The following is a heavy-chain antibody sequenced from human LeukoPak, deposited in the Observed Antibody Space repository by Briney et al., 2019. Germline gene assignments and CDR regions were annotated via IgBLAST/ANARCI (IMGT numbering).Heavy chain of an antibody. CDR2: IKSKTDGGTT. CDR3: TTGNWGSFSY. V-gene: IGHV3-15*01. J-gene: IGHJ4*02. CDR1: GFTFSNAW. D-gene: IGHD7-27*01. Sequence: GGSLRLFCAASGFTFSNAWMSWVRQAPGKGLEWVGRIKSKTDGGTTDYAAPVKGRFTISRDDSKYTLYLQVNTMKTEDTAVYYCTTGNWGSFSYWGQGTLVTVSS.